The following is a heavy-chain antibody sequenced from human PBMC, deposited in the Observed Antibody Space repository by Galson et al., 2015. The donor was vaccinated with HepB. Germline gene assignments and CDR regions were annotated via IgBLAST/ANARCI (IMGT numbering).Heavy chain of an antibody. Sequence: SLRLSCAASGFSFSSYNMHWVRQAPGKGLEWVAIVWDDATYKYYADSVKGRFTISRDNSKNTLYLQMNSLRAEDTAVYYCVRSTLAGGLDYWGRGTLVTVSS. V-gene: IGHV3-33*01. J-gene: IGHJ4*02. CDR3: VRSTLAGGLDY. CDR1: GFSFSSYN. D-gene: IGHD2-2*01. CDR2: VWDDATYK.